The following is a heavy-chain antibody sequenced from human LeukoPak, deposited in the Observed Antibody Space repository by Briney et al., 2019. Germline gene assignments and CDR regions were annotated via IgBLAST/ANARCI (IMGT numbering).Heavy chain of an antibody. J-gene: IGHJ4*02. D-gene: IGHD6-13*01. CDR2: IYPGDSDT. CDR3: ARRIAAAGPGDY. Sequence: GESLQISFKGSGYSFTSYWIGWVRPMPGKGLEWMGIIYPGDSDTRYSPSFQGQVTISADKSISTAYLQWSSLKASDTAMYYCARRIAAAGPGDYWGQGTLVTVSS. V-gene: IGHV5-51*01. CDR1: GYSFTSYW.